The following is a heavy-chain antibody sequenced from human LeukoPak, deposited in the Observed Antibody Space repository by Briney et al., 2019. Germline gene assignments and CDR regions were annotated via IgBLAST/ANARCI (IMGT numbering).Heavy chain of an antibody. CDR3: ARFVRSSGSDY. J-gene: IGHJ4*02. Sequence: ASVKVSCKASGYTFTSYGISWVRQAPGQGLEWMGWINPNSGGTNYAQKFQGRVTMTRDTSISTAYMELSRLRSDDTAVYYCARFVRSSGSDYWGQGTLVTVSS. CDR1: GYTFTSYG. CDR2: INPNSGGT. V-gene: IGHV1-2*02. D-gene: IGHD6-19*01.